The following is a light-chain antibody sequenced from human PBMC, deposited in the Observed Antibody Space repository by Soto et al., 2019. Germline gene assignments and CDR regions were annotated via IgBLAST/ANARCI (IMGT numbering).Light chain of an antibody. CDR2: GAS. Sequence: EIVMTQSPATLSVSPGERATLSCRASQSVSSNLAWYQQKPGQAPRLLIYGASTRGTGIPDRFSGSGSGTDFTLNIRTLQSEDFAVYYRQQYHSWRPITFGQRKRLEI. J-gene: IGKJ5*01. V-gene: IGKV3-15*01. CDR3: QQYHSWRPIT. CDR1: QSVSSN.